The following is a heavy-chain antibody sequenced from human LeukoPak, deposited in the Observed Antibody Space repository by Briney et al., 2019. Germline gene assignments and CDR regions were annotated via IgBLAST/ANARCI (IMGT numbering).Heavy chain of an antibody. Sequence: ASVTVSCTASGYTFTSYAMHWVRQAPGQRLEWMGWINAGNGNTKYSQEFQGRVTITRDTSASTAYMELSSLRSEDMAVYYCARMEYGDYYAFDIWGQGTMVTVSS. D-gene: IGHD4-17*01. V-gene: IGHV1-3*03. J-gene: IGHJ3*02. CDR3: ARMEYGDYYAFDI. CDR1: GYTFTSYA. CDR2: INAGNGNT.